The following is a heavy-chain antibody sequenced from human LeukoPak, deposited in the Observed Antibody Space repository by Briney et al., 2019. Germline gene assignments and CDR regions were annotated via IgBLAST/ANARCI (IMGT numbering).Heavy chain of an antibody. V-gene: IGHV1-2*06. J-gene: IGHJ3*02. CDR2: INPNTGGT. CDR3: ARVGDGLNDAFDI. Sequence: ASVKVSCKASGYTFTGYYMNWVRQAPGQGLEWLGRINPNTGGTNLAQSFQGRVTMTRDTSITTAYMELSRLRSDDTAVYYCARVGDGLNDAFDIWGQGTMVTVSS. CDR1: GYTFTGYY. D-gene: IGHD5-24*01.